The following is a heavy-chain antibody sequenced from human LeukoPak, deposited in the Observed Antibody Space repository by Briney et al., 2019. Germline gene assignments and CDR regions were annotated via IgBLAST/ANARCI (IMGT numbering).Heavy chain of an antibody. CDR3: ARAETYYDFWSGTPSTSYFDY. D-gene: IGHD3-3*01. Sequence: PSETLSLTCAVYGGSCSGYYWSWIRQPPGKGLEGIGEINHSGSTNYNPSLKSRVTISVDTSKNQFSLKLSSVTAADTAVYYCARAETYYDFWSGTPSTSYFDYWGQGTLITVSS. V-gene: IGHV4-34*01. CDR1: GGSCSGYY. J-gene: IGHJ4*02. CDR2: INHSGST.